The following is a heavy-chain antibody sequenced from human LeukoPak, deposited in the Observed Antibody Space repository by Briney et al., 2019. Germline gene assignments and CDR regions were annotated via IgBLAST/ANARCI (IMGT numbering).Heavy chain of an antibody. V-gene: IGHV4-59*01. CDR1: GGSISSYY. CDR2: IYYSGST. CDR3: AREGLGGYSSSWYSRGWFDP. J-gene: IGHJ5*02. Sequence: SETLSLTCTVSGGSISSYYWSWIRQPPGKGLEWIGYIYYSGSTNYNPSLKSRVTISVGTSKNQFTLKLSSVTAADTAVYYCAREGLGGYSSSWYSRGWFDPWGQGTLVTVSS. D-gene: IGHD6-13*01.